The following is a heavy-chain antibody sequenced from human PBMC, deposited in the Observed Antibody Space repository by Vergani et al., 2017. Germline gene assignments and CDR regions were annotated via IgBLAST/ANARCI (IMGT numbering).Heavy chain of an antibody. J-gene: IGHJ6*02. D-gene: IGHD2/OR15-2a*01. CDR1: GYSSIHYG. CDR3: AXEGFYDNIRGTYRSPSNYGMGV. Sequence: QSQLVKSGEGVKKPGASVKVSCKTSGYSSIHYGFSWVRQAPGQGLEWLGWVSSYNGNTNYGQKIQGRVTMTTDTSTRTAYMQLRSLTFDNTAVYYCAXEGFYDNIRGTYRSPSNYGMGVWGQGTKVTVAS. V-gene: IGHV1-18*01. CDR2: VSSYNGNT.